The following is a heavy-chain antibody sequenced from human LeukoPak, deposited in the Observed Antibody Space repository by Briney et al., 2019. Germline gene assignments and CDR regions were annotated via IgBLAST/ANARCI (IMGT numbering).Heavy chain of an antibody. CDR1: GFTFSDYY. CDR2: ISSSGSTI. D-gene: IGHD3-10*01. CDR3: ARGGGTMVRGVIITGFDY. J-gene: IGHJ4*02. Sequence: GGSLRLSCAASGFTFSDYYMSWIRQAPGKGLEWVSYISSSGSTIYYADSVKGRFTISRENAKNSLYLQMNSLRAEDTAVYYCARGGGTMVRGVIITGFDYWGQGTLVTVSS. V-gene: IGHV3-11*01.